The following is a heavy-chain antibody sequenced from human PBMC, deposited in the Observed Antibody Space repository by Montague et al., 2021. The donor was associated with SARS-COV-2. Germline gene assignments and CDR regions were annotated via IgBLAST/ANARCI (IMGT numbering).Heavy chain of an antibody. CDR3: TRDRDYGDYLNWFNP. CDR2: IRQDGSDK. Sequence: SLRLSCAASGFTIVSYWMSWVRQAPGKGLEWVANIRQDGSDKYYVDSVXGRFTISRDNAKNSLYLQMSSLRAEDTGVYYCTRDRDYGDYLNWFNPWGQGTLVTVSS. CDR1: GFTIVSYW. D-gene: IGHD4-17*01. J-gene: IGHJ5*02. V-gene: IGHV3-7*01.